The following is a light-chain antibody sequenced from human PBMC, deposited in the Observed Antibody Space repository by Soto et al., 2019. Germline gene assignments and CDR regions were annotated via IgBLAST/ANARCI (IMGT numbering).Light chain of an antibody. CDR3: LQVFNFPRA. V-gene: IGKV1-8*01. CDR1: QDVGRY. CDR2: GAS. Sequence: AIRMTQSPSSLSASAGDRVAIACRASQDVGRYLAWYQQKPGQAPKLLIYGASTLQSGVSSRFSGSGSGTDFTLTISCLQPEDFATYYCLQVFNFPRAFGQGTKV. J-gene: IGKJ1*01.